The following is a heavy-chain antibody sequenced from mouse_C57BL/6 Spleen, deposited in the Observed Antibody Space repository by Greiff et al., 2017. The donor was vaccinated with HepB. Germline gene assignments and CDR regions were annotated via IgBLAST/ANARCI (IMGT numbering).Heavy chain of an antibody. CDR2: ISSGSSTI. Sequence: EVQRVESGGGLVKPGGSLKLSCAASGFTFSDYGMHWVRQAPEKGLEWVAYISSGSSTIYYADTVKGRFTISRDNAKNTLFLQMTSLRSEDTAMYYWARPHGSGGYWYFDVWGTGTTVTVSS. CDR3: ARPHGSGGYWYFDV. J-gene: IGHJ1*03. D-gene: IGHD1-1*01. CDR1: GFTFSDYG. V-gene: IGHV5-17*01.